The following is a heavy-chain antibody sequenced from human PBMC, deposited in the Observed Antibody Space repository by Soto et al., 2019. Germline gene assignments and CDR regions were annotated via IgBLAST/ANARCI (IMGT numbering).Heavy chain of an antibody. D-gene: IGHD4-17*01. V-gene: IGHV3-15*01. Sequence: EVQLVESGGGLVKPGGSLRLSCAASGFTFSNAWMSWVRQAPGKGLEWVGRIKSKTDGGTTDYAAPVKGRFTISRDDCNYTPYQQRNRLKIEKTAVYYCTKVVLQDGDYVWNFDNWGQGPLVNVTS. J-gene: IGHJ4*02. CDR1: GFTFSNAW. CDR2: IKSKTDGGTT. CDR3: TKVVLQDGDYVWNFDN.